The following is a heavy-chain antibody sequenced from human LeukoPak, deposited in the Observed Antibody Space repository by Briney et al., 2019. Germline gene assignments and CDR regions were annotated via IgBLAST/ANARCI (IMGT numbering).Heavy chain of an antibody. D-gene: IGHD5-18*01. CDR2: INPNSGGT. V-gene: IGHV1-2*02. Sequence: ASVKVSCKASGYTFTGYYMHWVRQAPGQGLEWMGWINPNSGGTNYAQKFQGRVTITRDTSISTAYMELSRLRSDDTAVYYCARQQIQLWSPFDYSGQGTLVTVCS. CDR1: GYTFTGYY. CDR3: ARQQIQLWSPFDY. J-gene: IGHJ4*02.